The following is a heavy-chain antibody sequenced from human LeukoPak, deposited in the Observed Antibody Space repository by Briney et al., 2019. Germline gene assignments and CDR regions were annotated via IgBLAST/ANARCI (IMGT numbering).Heavy chain of an antibody. Sequence: GGSLRLSCAASGFTFSSYAMSWVRQAPGKGLEWVSAISGSGGSTYYADSVKGRFTISRDNSKNTLYLQMNSLRAEDTAVYYCAKGKVTYYYDSSGYSKSSPFDYWGQGTLVTVSS. V-gene: IGHV3-23*01. CDR2: ISGSGGST. CDR1: GFTFSSYA. D-gene: IGHD3-22*01. CDR3: AKGKVTYYYDSSGYSKSSPFDY. J-gene: IGHJ4*02.